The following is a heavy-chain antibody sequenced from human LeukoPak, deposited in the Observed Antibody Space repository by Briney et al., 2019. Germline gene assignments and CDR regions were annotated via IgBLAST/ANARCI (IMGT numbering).Heavy chain of an antibody. D-gene: IGHD3-22*01. J-gene: IGHJ5*02. V-gene: IGHV1-8*01. CDR1: GYTFTSYD. CDR2: MNPNNDNT. Sequence: ASVKVSCKASGYTFTSYDINWVRQATGQGLEWMGWMNPNNDNTGYAQKFQGRVTMTRNTSISTAYMELSSLRSEDTAVYYCARGKIYDSSGYYFLGFDPWGQGTLVTVSS. CDR3: ARGKIYDSSGYYFLGFDP.